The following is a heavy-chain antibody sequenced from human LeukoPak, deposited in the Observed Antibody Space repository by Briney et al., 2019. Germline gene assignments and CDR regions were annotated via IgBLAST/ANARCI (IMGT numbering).Heavy chain of an antibody. J-gene: IGHJ4*02. V-gene: IGHV3-53*01. Sequence: GGSLRLSCAASGFTVSSNYMSWVRQAPGKGLEWVSVIYSGGSTYYADSVKGRFTISRDNSKNTLYLQMNSLRAEDTAVYYCAKKADVVGAMFYFDYWGQGTLVTVSS. D-gene: IGHD1-26*01. CDR3: AKKADVVGAMFYFDY. CDR1: GFTVSSNY. CDR2: IYSGGST.